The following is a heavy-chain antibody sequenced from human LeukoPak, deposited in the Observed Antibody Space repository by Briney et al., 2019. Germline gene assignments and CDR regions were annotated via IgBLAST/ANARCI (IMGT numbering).Heavy chain of an antibody. J-gene: IGHJ4*02. CDR2: ISWNSGSI. Sequence: GGSLRLSCAASGFTFDDYAMHWVRQAPGKGLEWVSGISWNSGSIGYADSVKGRFTISRDNAKNSLYLQMNSPRAEDTALYYCAKAKNDDSSGYYDVWGQGTLVTVSS. CDR3: AKAKNDDSSGYYDV. CDR1: GFTFDDYA. D-gene: IGHD3-22*01. V-gene: IGHV3-9*01.